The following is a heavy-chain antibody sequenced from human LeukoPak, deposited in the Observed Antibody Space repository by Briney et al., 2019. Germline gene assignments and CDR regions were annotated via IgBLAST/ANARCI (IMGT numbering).Heavy chain of an antibody. CDR3: ARGFYDSSGYPDAFDF. D-gene: IGHD3-22*01. J-gene: IGHJ3*01. CDR1: GYPISSGYY. CDR2: IYYSGNT. Sequence: PSETLSLTCTVSGYPISSGYYWGWIRQPPGKGLEWIGSIYYSGNTYYNPSLKSRVTISVDTSKIQFPLKLTSVTAADTAVYYCARGFYDSSGYPDAFDFLGQGTMVTVSS. V-gene: IGHV4-38-2*02.